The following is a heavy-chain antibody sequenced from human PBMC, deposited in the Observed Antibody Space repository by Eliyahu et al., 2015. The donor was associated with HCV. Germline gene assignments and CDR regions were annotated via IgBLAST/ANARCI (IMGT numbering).Heavy chain of an antibody. CDR2: TYYRSKWYN. Sequence: RTYYRSKWYNDYAVSVKSRITINPDTSKNQFSLQLNSVTPEDTAVYYCARVETHSGVVVVAPGWFDPWGQGTLVTVSS. J-gene: IGHJ5*02. V-gene: IGHV6-1*01. D-gene: IGHD2-15*01. CDR3: ARVETHSGVVVVAPGWFDP.